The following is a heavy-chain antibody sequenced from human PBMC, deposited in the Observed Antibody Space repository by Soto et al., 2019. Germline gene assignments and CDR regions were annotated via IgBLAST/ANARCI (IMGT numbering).Heavy chain of an antibody. J-gene: IGHJ4*02. CDR1: GFTVNTYG. V-gene: IGHV3-30*03. D-gene: IGHD2-8*02. CDR2: ISYDAKSK. CDR3: ARGLLAAGPFDS. Sequence: GGSLRLSCAASGFTVNTYGMHWVRQAPGKGLEWVAVISYDAKSKLYVDSVRGRFTISRDNSKNTLFLQMDSLRPEDTALYYCARGLLAAGPFDSWGQGTLVTVSS.